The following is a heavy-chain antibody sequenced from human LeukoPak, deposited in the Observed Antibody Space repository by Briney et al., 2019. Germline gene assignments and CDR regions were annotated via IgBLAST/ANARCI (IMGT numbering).Heavy chain of an antibody. CDR3: ARDYDFWGNNWFDP. CDR1: GFTFSSYG. D-gene: IGHD3/OR15-3a*01. Sequence: GGSLRLSCAASGFTFSSYGMHWVRQVPGKGLEWVAVIWYDGSNKYYADSGKGRFTISRDNSKNTLYLQMNSLRAEDTAVYYCARDYDFWGNNWFDPWGQGTLVTVSS. V-gene: IGHV3-33*01. CDR2: IWYDGSNK. J-gene: IGHJ5*02.